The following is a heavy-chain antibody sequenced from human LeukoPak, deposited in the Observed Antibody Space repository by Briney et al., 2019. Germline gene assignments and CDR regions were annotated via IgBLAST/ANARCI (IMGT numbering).Heavy chain of an antibody. V-gene: IGHV1-69*13. Sequence: ASVKVSCKASGGTFSSYAISWVRPAPGQGLEWMGGIIPIFGTANYAQKFQGRVTITADESTSTAYMELSSLRSEDTAVYYCARDADLYYYYYGMDVWGQGTTVTVSS. CDR1: GGTFSSYA. J-gene: IGHJ6*02. CDR3: ARDADLYYYYYGMDV. CDR2: IIPIFGTA.